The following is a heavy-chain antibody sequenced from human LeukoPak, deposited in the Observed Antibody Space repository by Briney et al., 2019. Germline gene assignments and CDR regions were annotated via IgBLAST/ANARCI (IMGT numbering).Heavy chain of an antibody. V-gene: IGHV4-34*01. CDR2: INHSGNT. CDR3: GRVNAGGGLDP. Sequence: SETLSLTCAVSGGSFSGYNWSWIRHPPREGREWMGEINHSGNTTYNSSLKSRITISADTSKNQFSLKVSSVTAADTAVYSCGRVNAGGGLDPWGQGTLVTVSS. D-gene: IGHD1-26*01. J-gene: IGHJ5*02. CDR1: GGSFSGYN.